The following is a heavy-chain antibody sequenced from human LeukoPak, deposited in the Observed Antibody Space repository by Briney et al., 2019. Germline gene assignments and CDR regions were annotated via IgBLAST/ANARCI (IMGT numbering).Heavy chain of an antibody. Sequence: SETLSLTCTVSGGSISNYYWNWIRQPPGKGLEWIGYIYYSGRTNYNPSLKSRVTISVDTSKNQISLRLSSVTAADTAVYYCVRDAYSYGLGWFDPWGQGTLVTVSS. J-gene: IGHJ5*02. CDR1: GGSISNYY. V-gene: IGHV4-59*01. CDR3: VRDAYSYGLGWFDP. D-gene: IGHD5-18*01. CDR2: IYYSGRT.